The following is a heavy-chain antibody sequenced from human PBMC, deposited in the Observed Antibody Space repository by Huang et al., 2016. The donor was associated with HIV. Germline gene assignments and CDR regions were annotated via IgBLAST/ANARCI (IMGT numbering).Heavy chain of an antibody. CDR3: ARGGTYHDEYFQH. Sequence: QVQLVQSGAEVKKPGASVRVSCKTSGYTFIDSSMQWVRQAPGQGLEWMGWINPNRGATDYAQKFQDRVTMTRDTSINTTYMELNRLTSDDTAVYYCARGGTYHDEYFQHWGQGTLVTVSS. J-gene: IGHJ1*01. D-gene: IGHD1-26*01. CDR2: INPNRGAT. V-gene: IGHV1-2*02. CDR1: GYTFIDSS.